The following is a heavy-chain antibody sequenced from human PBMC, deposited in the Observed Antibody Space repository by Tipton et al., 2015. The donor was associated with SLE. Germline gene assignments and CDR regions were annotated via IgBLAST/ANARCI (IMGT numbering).Heavy chain of an antibody. Sequence: TLSLTCTVSGGSISSHYWSWIRQPPGKGLEWIGYIYYSGSTKYNPSLESRVTMSVDTSKSQFSLELTSVTAADTAVYYCARGGAYDYWGQGKLVTVSS. CDR1: GGSISSHY. CDR2: IYYSGST. CDR3: ARGGAYDY. J-gene: IGHJ4*02. D-gene: IGHD3-16*01. V-gene: IGHV4-59*08.